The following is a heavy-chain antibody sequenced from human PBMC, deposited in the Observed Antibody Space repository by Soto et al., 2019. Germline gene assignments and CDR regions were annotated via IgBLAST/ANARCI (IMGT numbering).Heavy chain of an antibody. CDR3: ARDPSSSWTRSRHWYFDL. CDR1: GGSFSGYY. D-gene: IGHD6-13*01. J-gene: IGHJ2*01. CDR2: INHSGST. V-gene: IGHV4-34*01. Sequence: SETLSLTCAVYGGSFSGYYWSWIRQPPGKGLEWIGEINHSGSTNYNPSLKSRVTISVDTSKNQFSLKLSSVTAADTAVYYCARDPSSSWTRSRHWYFDLWGRGTLVTVSS.